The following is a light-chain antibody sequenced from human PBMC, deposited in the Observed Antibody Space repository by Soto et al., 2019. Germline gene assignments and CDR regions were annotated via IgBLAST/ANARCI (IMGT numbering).Light chain of an antibody. CDR2: DAS. V-gene: IGKV3-11*01. CDR3: QWRGKWPLS. CDR1: QSVGSY. J-gene: IGKJ4*01. Sequence: TQSPSTLSLSPGERATLSCRASQSVGSYLAWYQQKPGQAPRLLIYDASNRATGIPARFSGSGSGTDFTLTISSLEPEDFAVYYCQWRGKWPLSFGGGTKVDIK.